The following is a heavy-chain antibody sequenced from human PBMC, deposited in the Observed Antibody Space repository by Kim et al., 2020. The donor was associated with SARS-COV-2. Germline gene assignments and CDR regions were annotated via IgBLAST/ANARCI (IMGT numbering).Heavy chain of an antibody. CDR3: ARGRWGDVAVAESGSDAFDI. J-gene: IGHJ3*02. CDR1: GYTFTGYY. V-gene: IGHV1-2*06. CDR2: INPNSGGT. Sequence: ASVMVSCKASGYTFTGYYMHWVRQAPGQGLEWMGRINPNSGGTNYAQKFQGRVTMTRDTSISTAYMELSRLRSDDTAVYYCARGRWGDVAVAESGSDAFDIWGQGTMVTVSS. D-gene: IGHD6-19*01.